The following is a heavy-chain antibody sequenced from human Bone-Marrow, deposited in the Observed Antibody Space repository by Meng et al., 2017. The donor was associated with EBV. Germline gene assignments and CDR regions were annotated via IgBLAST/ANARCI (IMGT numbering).Heavy chain of an antibody. CDR3: ARSKLRIAVAGPNWFDP. Sequence: QVQLVQSGAEVKKPGASVKVSCKASGYTFTGYYMHWVRQAPGQGLEWMGRINPNSGGTNYAQKFQGRVTMTRDTSISTAYMELSRLRSDDTAVYYCARSKLRIAVAGPNWFDPWGQGTLVTVSS. CDR1: GYTFTGYY. J-gene: IGHJ5*02. CDR2: INPNSGGT. V-gene: IGHV1-2*06. D-gene: IGHD6-19*01.